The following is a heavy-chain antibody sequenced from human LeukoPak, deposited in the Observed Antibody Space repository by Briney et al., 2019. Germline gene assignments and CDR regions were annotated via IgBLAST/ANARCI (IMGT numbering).Heavy chain of an antibody. J-gene: IGHJ5*02. CDR1: GGTFSSYA. CDR2: ISAYNGNT. CDR3: ARDLAVRGFDP. Sequence: ASVKVSCKASGGTFSSYAISWVRQAPGQGLEWMGWISAYNGNTNYAQKLQGRVTMTTDTSTSTAYMELRSLRSDDTAVYYCARDLAVRGFDPWGQGTLVTVSS. D-gene: IGHD3-10*01. V-gene: IGHV1-18*01.